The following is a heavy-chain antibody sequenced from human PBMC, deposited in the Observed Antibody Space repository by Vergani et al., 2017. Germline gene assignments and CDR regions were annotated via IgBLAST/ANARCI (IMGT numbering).Heavy chain of an antibody. CDR2: IIPIFGTA. Sequence: QVQLVQSGAEVKKPGSSLKVSCKASGGTFSSYAISWVRQAPGQGLEWMGGIIPIFGTANYAQKFQGRVTITADESTSTAYMELSSLRSEDTAVYYCARFGIFGVARHNEDFGGYWGQGTLVTVSS. V-gene: IGHV1-69*01. CDR1: GGTFSSYA. CDR3: ARFGIFGVARHNEDFGGY. J-gene: IGHJ4*02. D-gene: IGHD3-3*01.